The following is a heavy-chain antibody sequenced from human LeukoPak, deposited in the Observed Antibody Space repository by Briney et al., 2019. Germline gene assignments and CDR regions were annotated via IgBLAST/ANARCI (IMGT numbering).Heavy chain of an antibody. CDR2: TNHSGST. CDR3: AREAGCGGDCYRPAQGYYFDC. D-gene: IGHD2-21*02. Sequence: SETLSLTCAVYGGSFSGYYWSWIRQPPGKGLEWIGETNHSGSTNYNPSLKSRVTISVDTSKNQFSLKLSSVTAADTAVYYCAREAGCGGDCYRPAQGYYFDCWGQGTLVTVSS. J-gene: IGHJ4*02. V-gene: IGHV4-34*01. CDR1: GGSFSGYY.